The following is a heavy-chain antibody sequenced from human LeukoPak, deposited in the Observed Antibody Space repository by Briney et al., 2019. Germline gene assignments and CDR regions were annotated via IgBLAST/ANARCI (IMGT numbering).Heavy chain of an antibody. D-gene: IGHD6-19*01. Sequence: GGSLRLSCAASGFTFSSYSMNWVRQAPGKGLEWVSSISSSSSYIYYADSVKGRFTISRDNAKNSLYLQMNSLRAEDTAVYYCAREGSGWPFFDSWGQGTLVTVSS. CDR2: ISSSSSYI. CDR1: GFTFSSYS. CDR3: AREGSGWPFFDS. J-gene: IGHJ4*02. V-gene: IGHV3-21*01.